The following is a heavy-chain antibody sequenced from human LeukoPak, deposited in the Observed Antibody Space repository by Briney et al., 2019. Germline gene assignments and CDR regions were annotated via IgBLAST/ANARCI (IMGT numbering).Heavy chain of an antibody. D-gene: IGHD3-10*01. J-gene: IGHJ5*02. Sequence: SETLSLTCTVSGGSISSYYWSWIRQAPGKGLEWIAYIFYSGSTNYNPSLKSRVTISVDTSKNQFSLKVRSVTAADTAVYYCARDYYGSKSSSFDPWGQGTLVTVSS. CDR1: GGSISSYY. CDR3: ARDYYGSKSSSFDP. V-gene: IGHV4-59*01. CDR2: IFYSGST.